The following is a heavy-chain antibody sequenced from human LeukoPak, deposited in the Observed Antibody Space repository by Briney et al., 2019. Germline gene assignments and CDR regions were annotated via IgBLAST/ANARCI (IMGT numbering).Heavy chain of an antibody. Sequence: GGSLRPSCAASGFTFSSYDMSWVRQAPGQGLEWVSGISSSGGTTYYADSVKGRFTISRDNSKNTLSLQMNSLSAEDTAVFYCAKRAAYHFDYWGQGTLVTVSS. CDR2: ISSSGGTT. J-gene: IGHJ4*02. V-gene: IGHV3-23*01. CDR3: AKRAAYHFDY. CDR1: GFTFSSYD. D-gene: IGHD2-15*01.